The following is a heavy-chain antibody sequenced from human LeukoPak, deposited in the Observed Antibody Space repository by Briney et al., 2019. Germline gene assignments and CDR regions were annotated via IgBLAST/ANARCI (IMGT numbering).Heavy chain of an antibody. CDR1: GYTFTSYA. Sequence: ASVKVFCKASGYTFTSYAISWVRQAPGQGLEWMGWIGAYNGNTNYAQKLQGRVAMTTDTSTSTAYMELRSLRSDDTAVYYCARARDYWSGAYNWFDPWGQETLVTVSS. V-gene: IGHV1-18*01. J-gene: IGHJ5*02. CDR3: ARARDYWSGAYNWFDP. CDR2: IGAYNGNT. D-gene: IGHD3-3*01.